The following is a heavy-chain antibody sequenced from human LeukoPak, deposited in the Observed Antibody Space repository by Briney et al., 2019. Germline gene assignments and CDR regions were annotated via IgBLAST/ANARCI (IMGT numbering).Heavy chain of an antibody. Sequence: NPSETLSLTRTVSGGSISSHHWSWIRQPPGKGLEWIGYIYYSGSTNYKPSLKSRVTISVDTSKNQFSLKLTSVTAADTAVYYCARHLDIAASGTFDYWGQGTLVTVSS. CDR2: IYYSGST. V-gene: IGHV4-59*08. CDR3: ARHLDIAASGTFDY. CDR1: GGSISSHH. D-gene: IGHD6-13*01. J-gene: IGHJ4*02.